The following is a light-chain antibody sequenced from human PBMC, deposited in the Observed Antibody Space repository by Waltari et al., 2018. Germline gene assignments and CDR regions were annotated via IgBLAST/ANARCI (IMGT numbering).Light chain of an antibody. V-gene: IGLV1-44*01. CDR1: TSNIGSNT. CDR2: SNN. Sequence: QSVLTQPPSASGTPGQKITISCSGNTSNIGSNTVDWYQQLPGTAPKLLMYSNNLRPSGVPERFYGSKSGSSASLAIFGLQSEDDADYYCAAWDDSLKGVVFGGGTKVTVL. J-gene: IGLJ2*01. CDR3: AAWDDSLKGVV.